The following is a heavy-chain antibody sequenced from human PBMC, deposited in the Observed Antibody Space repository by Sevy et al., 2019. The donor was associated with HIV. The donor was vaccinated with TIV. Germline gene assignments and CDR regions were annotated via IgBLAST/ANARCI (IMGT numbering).Heavy chain of an antibody. Sequence: SETLSLTCTVSGASISNYYWSWIRQPPGKGLEWIAYLYYGGRTNYNPSLKSRVTISVDKSKNQFSLKPISVTAADTAVYYCARHSIAARSWYFDLWGRGTLVTVSS. CDR3: ARHSIAARSWYFDL. J-gene: IGHJ2*01. V-gene: IGHV4-59*01. CDR2: LYYGGRT. CDR1: GASISNYY. D-gene: IGHD6-6*01.